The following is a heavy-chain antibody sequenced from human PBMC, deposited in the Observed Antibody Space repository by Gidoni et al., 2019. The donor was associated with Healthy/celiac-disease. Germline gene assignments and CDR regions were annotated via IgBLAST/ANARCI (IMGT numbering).Heavy chain of an antibody. Sequence: EVQLVESGGGLVTPGGSLSLSCAASGFPFSSYSMNWVRQAPGKGLGCVSSISSSSSYIYYADSVKGRFTIARDNAKNSLYLQMNSLRAEDTAVYYCARAQAPSSSWYRLRLDPWGQGTLVTASS. D-gene: IGHD6-13*01. CDR2: ISSSSSYI. CDR3: ARAQAPSSSWYRLRLDP. J-gene: IGHJ5*02. V-gene: IGHV3-21*01. CDR1: GFPFSSYS.